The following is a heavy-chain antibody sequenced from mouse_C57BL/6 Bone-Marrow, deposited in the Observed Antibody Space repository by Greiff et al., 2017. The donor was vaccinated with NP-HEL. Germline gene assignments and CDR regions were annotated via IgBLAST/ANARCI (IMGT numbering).Heavy chain of an antibody. CDR1: GFTFSSYG. CDR3: ARHYYSNYFDY. V-gene: IGHV5-6*02. J-gene: IGHJ2*01. D-gene: IGHD2-5*01. CDR2: ISSGGSYT. Sequence: DVMLVESGGDLVKPGGSLKLSCAASGFTFSSYGMSWVRPTPDKRLEWVATISSGGSYTSYPDSVKGRFTISRDNAKNTLYLQMSSLKSEDTAMYYCARHYYSNYFDYWGQGTTLTVSS.